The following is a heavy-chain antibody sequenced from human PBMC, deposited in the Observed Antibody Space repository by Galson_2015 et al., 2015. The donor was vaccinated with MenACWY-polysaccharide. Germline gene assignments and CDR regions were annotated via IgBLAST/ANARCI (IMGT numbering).Heavy chain of an antibody. CDR2: MNPNSGNT. J-gene: IGHJ5*02. V-gene: IGHV1-8*01. D-gene: IGHD3-22*01. CDR3: ARGGKYYYGSSGYLNWFDP. CDR1: GYTFTSYD. Sequence: SVKVSCKASGYTFTSYDINWVRQTTGQGLEWMGWMNPNSGNTGYAQKFQGRVTMTRNTSISIAYMELNSLRSEDTAVYYCARGGKYYYGSSGYLNWFDPWGQGTLVTVSS.